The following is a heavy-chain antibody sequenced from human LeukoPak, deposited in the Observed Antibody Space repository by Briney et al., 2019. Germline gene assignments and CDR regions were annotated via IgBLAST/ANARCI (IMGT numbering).Heavy chain of an antibody. CDR1: GASINNYY. D-gene: IGHD2-8*01. V-gene: IGHV4-59*08. J-gene: IGHJ4*02. Sequence: SETLSLTCTVSGASINNYYWSWIRQPPGKALEWIGYISYTGSTNYSPSLKSRVTMSVDTSKNQFSLRLSSVTAADTAVYYCTPYLGFCTNGVCYDYFDYWGQGTLVTVSS. CDR2: ISYTGST. CDR3: TPYLGFCTNGVCYDYFDY.